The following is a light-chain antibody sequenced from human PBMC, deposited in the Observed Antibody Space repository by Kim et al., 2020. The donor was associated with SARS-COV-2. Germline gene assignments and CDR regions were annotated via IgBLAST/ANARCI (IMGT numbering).Light chain of an antibody. J-gene: IGLJ3*02. CDR2: GKN. Sequence: SVASGQTVRITCQGDSLRSYYASWYQQKPGQAPVLVIYGKNNRPSGIPDRFSGSSSGNTASLTITGAQAEDEADYYCNSRDSSRWLFGGGTQLTVL. V-gene: IGLV3-19*01. CDR1: SLRSYY. CDR3: NSRDSSRWL.